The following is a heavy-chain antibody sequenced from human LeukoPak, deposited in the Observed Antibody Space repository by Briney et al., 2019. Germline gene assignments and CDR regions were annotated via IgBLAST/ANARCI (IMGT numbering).Heavy chain of an antibody. V-gene: IGHV3-30*18. D-gene: IGHD4-17*01. CDR3: AKPIYDYGDSLRPYFDY. Sequence: QAGGSLRLSCAASGFTFSSYAMHWVRQAPGKGLEWVAVISYDGSNKYYADSVKGRFTISRDNSKNTLYLQMNSLRAEDTAVYYCAKPIYDYGDSLRPYFDYWGQGTLVTVSS. CDR1: GFTFSSYA. CDR2: ISYDGSNK. J-gene: IGHJ4*02.